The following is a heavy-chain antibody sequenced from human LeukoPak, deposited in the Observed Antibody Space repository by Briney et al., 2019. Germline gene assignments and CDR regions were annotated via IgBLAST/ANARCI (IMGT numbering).Heavy chain of an antibody. J-gene: IGHJ4*02. D-gene: IGHD6-13*01. CDR2: IYHSGST. CDR3: ATGYSSTWYYFGY. CDR1: GDSISSYY. Sequence: PSETLSLTCTVSGDSISSYYWSWIRQPPGKGLEWIGYIYHSGSTNYNPSLKSRVTISADTSKDQFSLKLASVTAADTAVYYCATGYSSTWYYFGYWGQGTLVTVSS. V-gene: IGHV4-59*01.